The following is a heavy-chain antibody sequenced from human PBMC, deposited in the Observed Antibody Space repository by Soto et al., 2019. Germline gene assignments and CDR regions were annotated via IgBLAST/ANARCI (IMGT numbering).Heavy chain of an antibody. D-gene: IGHD3-10*01. CDR1: GYSFANYT. J-gene: IGHJ4*02. Sequence: QVQLVQSGAEVKKPGASVTVSCKASGYSFANYTIHWVRQAPGQGLEWMGWLNPDTASTKFSPKLQGRVIITRNKYRNNDFMQLTSLTSEETALYYCASGGGYYCLGAYYRGYFDHWGLGTLVAVSS. CDR2: LNPDTAST. CDR3: ASGGGYYCLGAYYRGYFDH. V-gene: IGHV1-3*01.